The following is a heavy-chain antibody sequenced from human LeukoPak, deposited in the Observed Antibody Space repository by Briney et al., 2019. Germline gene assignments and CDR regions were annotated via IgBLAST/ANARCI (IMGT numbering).Heavy chain of an antibody. CDR3: APTGTDYYFDY. D-gene: IGHD3/OR15-3a*01. CDR2: IKSDGSST. CDR1: GFTFSSYW. Sequence: GGSLRLSCAASGFTFSSYWMHWVRQAPGKGLVWVSHIKSDGSSTNYADSVKGRFTISRDNAKNTLYLQMDSLRAEDTAVYYCAPTGTDYYFDYWGQGTLVTVSS. V-gene: IGHV3-74*01. J-gene: IGHJ4*02.